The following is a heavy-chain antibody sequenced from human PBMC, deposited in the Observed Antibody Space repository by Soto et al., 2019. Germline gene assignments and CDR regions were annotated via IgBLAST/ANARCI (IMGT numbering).Heavy chain of an antibody. Sequence: EVQLVESGGGLVQPGGSLRLSCAASGFTFDGFALHWVGQVPGKGLEWVAGISWHSAGIDYAGSVKGRFTISRDNAKNSVYLQMNSLRDEDTAFYYCAKDYRNYVGPFDYWGQGTLVIVSS. CDR1: GFTFDGFA. D-gene: IGHD4-4*01. V-gene: IGHV3-9*01. CDR2: ISWHSAGI. CDR3: AKDYRNYVGPFDY. J-gene: IGHJ4*02.